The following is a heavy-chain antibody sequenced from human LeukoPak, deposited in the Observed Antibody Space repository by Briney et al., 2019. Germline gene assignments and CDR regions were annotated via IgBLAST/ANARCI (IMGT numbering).Heavy chain of an antibody. CDR3: ARDLPWYYDSSGYYYYYGMDV. Sequence: PGGSLRLSCAASGFTFSSYWMSWVRQAPGKGLEWVANIKQDGSEKYYVDSVKGRFTISRDNAKNSLYLQMNSLRAEDTAVYYCARDLPWYYDSSGYYYYYGMDVWGQGTTVTVSS. CDR2: IKQDGSEK. J-gene: IGHJ6*02. V-gene: IGHV3-7*03. CDR1: GFTFSSYW. D-gene: IGHD3-22*01.